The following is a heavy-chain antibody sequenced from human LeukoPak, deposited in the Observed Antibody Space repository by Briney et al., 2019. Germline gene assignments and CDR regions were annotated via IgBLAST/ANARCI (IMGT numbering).Heavy chain of an antibody. V-gene: IGHV4-59*01. CDR3: AVQSFGVVNFYMDV. Sequence: SETLSLTCTVSGGSISRYYWNWIRQPPGKGLEWIGYIFYTGSTNYNPSLRSRVTISEDTSKNQFSLKLSSVTAADTAVYYCAVQSFGVVNFYMDVWGKGTTVTVSS. J-gene: IGHJ6*03. D-gene: IGHD3-3*01. CDR2: IFYTGST. CDR1: GGSISRYY.